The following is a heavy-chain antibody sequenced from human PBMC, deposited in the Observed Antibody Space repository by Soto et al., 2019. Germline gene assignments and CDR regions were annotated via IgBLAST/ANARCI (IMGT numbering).Heavy chain of an antibody. CDR3: ARDLNNDYVGWFDP. Sequence: GGSLRLSCAASGFTFSSYSMNWVRQAPGKGLEWVSYISSSSSSIYYADSVKGRFTISRDNAKNSLYLQMNSLRAEDTAVYYCARDLNNDYVGWFDPWGQGTLVTVSS. V-gene: IGHV3-48*01. CDR1: GFTFSSYS. J-gene: IGHJ5*02. CDR2: ISSSSSSI. D-gene: IGHD4-17*01.